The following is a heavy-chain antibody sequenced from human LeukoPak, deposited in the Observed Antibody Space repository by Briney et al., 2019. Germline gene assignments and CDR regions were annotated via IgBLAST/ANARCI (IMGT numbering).Heavy chain of an antibody. Sequence: ASVKDSCKATGYTFTSYDSNWVRQATGRGVAGVGWMNPNSGNTGYAQKFQGRVTMTRNTSISTAYMELSSLRSEDTAVYYCARFRYSYGYGRLDYWGQGTLVTVSS. CDR2: MNPNSGNT. J-gene: IGHJ4*02. CDR3: ARFRYSYGYGRLDY. V-gene: IGHV1-8*01. D-gene: IGHD5-18*01. CDR1: GYTFTSYD.